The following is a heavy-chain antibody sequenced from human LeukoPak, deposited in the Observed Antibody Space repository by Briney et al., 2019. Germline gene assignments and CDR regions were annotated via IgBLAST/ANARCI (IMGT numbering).Heavy chain of an antibody. CDR1: GFTFRSYG. V-gene: IGHV3-30*18. CDR3: AKAASYFDSLFDY. D-gene: IGHD3-9*01. CDR2: ISYNGSNK. J-gene: IGHJ4*02. Sequence: GGSLRLSCAASGFTFRSYGRHWVRQAPGKGLEGVGVISYNGSNKYYADSVNRRFTISRDNSKNTLYLQMNSLRAEDTAVYYCAKAASYFDSLFDYWGQGTLVTVSS.